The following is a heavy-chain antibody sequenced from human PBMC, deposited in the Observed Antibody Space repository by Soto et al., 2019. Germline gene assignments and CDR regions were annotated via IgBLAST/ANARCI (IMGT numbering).Heavy chain of an antibody. CDR3: ARSVEGHFDY. V-gene: IGHV3-21*05. Sequence: GGSLRLSCAASGFTFSSYSMNWVRQAPGKGLEWVSYISSSSSYTDYADSVKGRFTISRDNAKNSLYLQMNSLRAEDTAGYYCARSVEGHFDYWGQGTVVTVSS. CDR1: GFTFSSYS. J-gene: IGHJ4*02. CDR2: ISSSSSYT.